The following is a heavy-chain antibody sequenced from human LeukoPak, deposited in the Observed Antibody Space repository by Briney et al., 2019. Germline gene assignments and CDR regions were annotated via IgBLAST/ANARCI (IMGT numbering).Heavy chain of an antibody. V-gene: IGHV4-34*01. CDR3: ARRNGQDIVATFRRRYYFDY. Sequence: SETLSLTCAVYGGSFSGYYWSWIRQPPGKGLEWIGEINHSGSTNYNPSLKSRVTISVETSKNQFSLKLSSVTAADTAVYYCARRNGQDIVATFRRRYYFDYWGQGTLVSVSS. CDR2: INHSGST. CDR1: GGSFSGYY. J-gene: IGHJ4*02. D-gene: IGHD5-12*01.